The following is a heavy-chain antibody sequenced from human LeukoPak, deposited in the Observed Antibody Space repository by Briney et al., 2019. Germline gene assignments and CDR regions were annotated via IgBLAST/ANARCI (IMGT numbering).Heavy chain of an antibody. Sequence: GGSLRLSCGASGFTFRSYWMTWVRQAPGKGLEWVANIKEDGSVRYYVDSVKGRFTISRDNAKNSLYLQMNTLRAEDTAVYYCARPFDDRWYSDLWGRGTLVTVSS. CDR2: IKEDGSVR. D-gene: IGHD3-16*01. J-gene: IGHJ2*01. CDR3: ARPFDDRWYSDL. CDR1: GFTFRSYW. V-gene: IGHV3-7*01.